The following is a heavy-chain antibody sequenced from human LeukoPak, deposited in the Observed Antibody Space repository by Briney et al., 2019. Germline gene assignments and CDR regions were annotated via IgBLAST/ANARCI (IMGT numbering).Heavy chain of an antibody. D-gene: IGHD3-16*02. CDR2: ISCYNGDT. Sequence: GASVKVSCKASGYIFNKYGVSWVRQAPGQGLEWLAWISCYNGDTNYAQKFQGRVTVTTDTSTSTAYMELRSLRSDDTAVYYCARSPLRLGELSSTPWGQGTLVTVSS. V-gene: IGHV1-18*01. J-gene: IGHJ5*02. CDR3: ARSPLRLGELSSTP. CDR1: GYIFNKYG.